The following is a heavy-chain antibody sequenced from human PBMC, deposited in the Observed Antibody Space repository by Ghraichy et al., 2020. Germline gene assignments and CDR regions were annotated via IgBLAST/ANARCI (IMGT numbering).Heavy chain of an antibody. V-gene: IGHV3-23*01. Sequence: GESLNISCAASGFTFSSYAMSWVRQAPGKGLEWVSAISGSGGSTYYADSVKGRFTISRDNSKNTLYLQMNSLRAEDTAVYYCAKEIAGDLRWAYYFDYWAQGTLVTVSS. J-gene: IGHJ4*02. CDR3: AKEIAGDLRWAYYFDY. CDR1: GFTFSSYA. CDR2: ISGSGGST. D-gene: IGHD7-27*01.